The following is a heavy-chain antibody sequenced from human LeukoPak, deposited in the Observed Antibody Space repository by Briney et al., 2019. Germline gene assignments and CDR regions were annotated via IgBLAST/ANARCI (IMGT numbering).Heavy chain of an antibody. CDR2: INWNGGST. J-gene: IGHJ4*02. Sequence: PGGSLRRSCAASGFIVDDYGMGWGRQGPGNGLEGVFGINWNGGSTGYADSVKGRFTISRDNAKNSLYLHMTGQRAEDTALYYCARDQDAGSGVVAAFDFWGQGTLVTVSS. CDR3: ARDQDAGSGVVAAFDF. V-gene: IGHV3-20*04. CDR1: GFIVDDYG. D-gene: IGHD3-22*01.